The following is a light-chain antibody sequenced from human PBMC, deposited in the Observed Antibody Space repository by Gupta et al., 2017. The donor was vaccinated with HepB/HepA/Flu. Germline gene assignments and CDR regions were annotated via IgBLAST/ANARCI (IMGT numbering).Light chain of an antibody. V-gene: IGKV1-39*01. J-gene: IGKJ3*01. Sequence: IQMTQSPSSLSASVGDSVTITCRAGPNLSNYLSWYQQRPGKAPKLLIYAATNLQTGVSSRFSGSASGTGFTLTISNLQPEDFATYYCQQTYSNISFGPGTKVDVK. CDR1: PNLSNY. CDR2: AAT. CDR3: QQTYSNIS.